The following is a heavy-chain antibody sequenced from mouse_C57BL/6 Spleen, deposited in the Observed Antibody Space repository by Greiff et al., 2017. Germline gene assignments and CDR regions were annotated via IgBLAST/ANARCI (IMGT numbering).Heavy chain of an antibody. D-gene: IGHD2-4*01. CDR1: GYAFSSYW. Sequence: LQESGAELVKPGASVKISCKASGYAFSSYWMNWVKQRPGKGLEWIGQIYPGDGDTNYNGKFKGKATLTADKSSSTAYMQLSSLTSEDSAVYFCARSGDYGFAYWGQGTLVTVSA. CDR3: ARSGDYGFAY. CDR2: IYPGDGDT. J-gene: IGHJ3*01. V-gene: IGHV1-80*01.